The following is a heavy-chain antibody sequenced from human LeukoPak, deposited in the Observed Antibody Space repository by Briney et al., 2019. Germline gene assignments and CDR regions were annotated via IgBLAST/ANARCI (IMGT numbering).Heavy chain of an antibody. Sequence: SETLSLTCTVSGGSISSYYWSWIRQPPGKGLEWIGYIYYSGNTNYNPSLKSRVTISVDTSKNQFSLKLSSVTAADTAVYYWARHSYGDYAGNYVMDVWGQGTTVTVSS. J-gene: IGHJ6*02. V-gene: IGHV4-59*08. D-gene: IGHD4-17*01. CDR1: GGSISSYY. CDR3: ARHSYGDYAGNYVMDV. CDR2: IYYSGNT.